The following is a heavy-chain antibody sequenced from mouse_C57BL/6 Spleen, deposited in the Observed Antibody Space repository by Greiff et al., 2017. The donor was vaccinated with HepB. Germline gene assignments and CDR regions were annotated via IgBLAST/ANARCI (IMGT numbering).Heavy chain of an antibody. D-gene: IGHD3-2*02. V-gene: IGHV14-4*01. CDR3: ARGLRLGYYFDY. CDR2: IDPENGDT. J-gene: IGHJ2*01. CDR1: GFNIKDDY. Sequence: EVQLQQSGAELVRPGASVKLSCTASGFNIKDDYMHWVKQRPEQGLEWIGWIDPENGDTEYASKFQGKATITADTSSNTAYLQLSRLTSEDTSVYYCARGLRLGYYFDYWGQGTTLTVSS.